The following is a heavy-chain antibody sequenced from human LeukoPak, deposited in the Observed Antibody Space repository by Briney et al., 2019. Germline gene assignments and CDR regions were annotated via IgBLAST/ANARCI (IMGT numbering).Heavy chain of an antibody. Sequence: GGSLRLSCAASGFTVSSYGVTWVSLAPGKGLELVSAFSATDGSAQYAGSVKGRFTISRDNSKNSLYLQMNSLRDEDTAVYYCAKARIAAAGTGAFDVWGQGTVVTVSS. CDR3: AKARIAAAGTGAFDV. J-gene: IGHJ3*01. CDR2: FSATDGSA. V-gene: IGHV3-23*01. D-gene: IGHD6-13*01. CDR1: GFTVSSYG.